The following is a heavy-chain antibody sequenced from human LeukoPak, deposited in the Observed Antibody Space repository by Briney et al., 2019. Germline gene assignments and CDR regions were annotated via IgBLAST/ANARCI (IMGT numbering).Heavy chain of an antibody. CDR2: LSAYNGNT. CDR1: VYTFTRYG. J-gene: IGHJ4*02. D-gene: IGHD3-22*01. CDR3: ARYRKYYYDSSSYYAFDY. V-gene: IGHV1-18*01. Sequence: ASVKVSCKASVYTFTRYGISWVRPAARHEREGMGGLSAYNGNTNYAQKLQGRLTMTTDTSTSTAYMELSRLRSDDTAVDYCARYRKYYYDSSSYYAFDYWGQGTLVTVSS.